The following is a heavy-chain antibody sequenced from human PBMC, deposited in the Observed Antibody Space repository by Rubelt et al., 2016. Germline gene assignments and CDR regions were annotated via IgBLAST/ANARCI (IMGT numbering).Heavy chain of an antibody. CDR2: INHSGTT. V-gene: IGHV4-38-2*02. CDR3: AGTPIFGVGNGFDI. CDR1: GYSIRSGYY. Sequence: QVQLQESGPGLVKSSETLSLTCSVSGYSIRSGYYWGWIRQPPGKGPEWIGSINHSGTTYYSPSLQGRIIISVDTSKNKFFLKLTSLTAADTAVYYCAGTPIFGVGNGFDIWGQGTLVNVSS. J-gene: IGHJ3*02. D-gene: IGHD3-3*01.